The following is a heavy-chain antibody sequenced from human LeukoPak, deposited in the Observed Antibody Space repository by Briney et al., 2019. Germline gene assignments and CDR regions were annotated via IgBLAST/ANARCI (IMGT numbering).Heavy chain of an antibody. Sequence: SETLSLTCTVSGDSIISNYWSWIRQPAGQGLEWIGRIYYSGSTNYNPSLKSRLSISVDTSRNQFSLRLTSVTAADTAVYYCARGDFCSSSNCYLRPMDVWGKGTTVTVSS. D-gene: IGHD2-2*01. CDR1: GDSIISNY. V-gene: IGHV4-4*07. J-gene: IGHJ6*03. CDR2: IYYSGST. CDR3: ARGDFCSSSNCYLRPMDV.